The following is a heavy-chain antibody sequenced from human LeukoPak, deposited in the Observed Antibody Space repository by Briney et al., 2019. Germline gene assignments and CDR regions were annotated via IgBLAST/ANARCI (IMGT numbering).Heavy chain of an antibody. CDR2: TYYRSRWYS. J-gene: IGHJ4*02. CDR3: ARTNVYESIDF. Sequence: SQTLSLTCAISGDSVSTNSAAWNWNRQSPSRGLEWLGRTYYRSRWYSDYGVSVKSRVTIIPDTPKNQFSLQLSSVTPEDTAMYYCARTNVYESIDFWGQGTLVTVFS. CDR1: GDSVSTNSAA. V-gene: IGHV6-1*01. D-gene: IGHD2/OR15-2a*01.